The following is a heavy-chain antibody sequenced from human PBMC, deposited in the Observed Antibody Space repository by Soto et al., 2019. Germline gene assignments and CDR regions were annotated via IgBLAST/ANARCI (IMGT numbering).Heavy chain of an antibody. CDR3: ARARDDSSGYYLDY. CDR1: GGSISSGDYY. Sequence: SETLSLTCTVSGGSISSGDYYWSWIRQPPGKGLEWIGYIYYSGSTYYNPSLKSRVTISVDTSKNQFSLKLSSVTAADTAVYYCARARDDSSGYYLDYWGQGTLVTVSS. CDR2: IYYSGST. D-gene: IGHD3-22*01. V-gene: IGHV4-30-4*01. J-gene: IGHJ4*02.